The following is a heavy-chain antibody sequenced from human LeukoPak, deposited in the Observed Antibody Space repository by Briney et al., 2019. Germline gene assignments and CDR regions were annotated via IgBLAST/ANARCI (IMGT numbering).Heavy chain of an antibody. V-gene: IGHV3-53*01. CDR1: GFTVITND. CDR2: LYSDGNT. J-gene: IGHJ4*02. D-gene: IGHD1-14*01. CDR3: ARGVEPLAANTLAY. Sequence: PGGSLRLSCAASGFTVITNDMTWVRQAPGKGREWLSVLYSDGNTKYADSVQGRFTISRDNSKNTLYLEMNSLSPDDTAVYYCARGVEPLAANTLAYWGQGTLVTVSS.